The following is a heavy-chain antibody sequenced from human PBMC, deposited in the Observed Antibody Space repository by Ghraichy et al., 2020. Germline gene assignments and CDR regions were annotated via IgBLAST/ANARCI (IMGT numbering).Heavy chain of an antibody. J-gene: IGHJ6*03. V-gene: IGHV4-59*01. CDR1: GGSISNYY. CDR2: IYYSGST. Sequence: SETLSLTCTVSGGSISNYYWSWIRQPPGKGLEWIGYIYYSGSTNYNPSLKSRVTISVDTSKNQFSLKLSSVTAADTAVYYCARAPSGGTAAGARYYYYMDVLGKGTPVTVSS. CDR3: ARAPSGGTAAGARYYYYMDV. D-gene: IGHD6-13*01.